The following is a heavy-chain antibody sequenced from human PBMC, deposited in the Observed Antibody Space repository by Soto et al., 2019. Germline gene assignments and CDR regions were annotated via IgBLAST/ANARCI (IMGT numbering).Heavy chain of an antibody. CDR3: ARDEGGYDILTGYYKAHHFDY. J-gene: IGHJ4*02. Sequence: ASVKVSCKASGYAFTHFYITWVRQAPGQGLEWMGAISPHNFNTNYAQKFRGRVTLTTEKSTNTAYMDLRSLTSDDAAVYYCARDEGGYDILTGYYKAHHFDYWGQGVPVTVSS. CDR1: GYAFTHFY. CDR2: ISPHNFNT. D-gene: IGHD3-9*01. V-gene: IGHV1-18*01.